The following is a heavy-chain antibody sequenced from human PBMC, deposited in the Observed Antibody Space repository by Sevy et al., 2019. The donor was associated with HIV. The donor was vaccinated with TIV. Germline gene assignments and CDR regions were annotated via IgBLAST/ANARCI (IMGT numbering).Heavy chain of an antibody. CDR3: ATGGLVL. V-gene: IGHV3-23*01. Sequence: GGSLRLSCTASGFTLRKFAMGWVRQAPGKKLEWVLTHNTPAGDIYYGDSVKGRFTTSTDSVNKTLFLQMNSLTIEDTAVYYCATGGLVLWGQGTLVTVSS. CDR1: GFTLRKFA. J-gene: IGHJ4*02. D-gene: IGHD3-16*01. CDR2: HNTPAGDI.